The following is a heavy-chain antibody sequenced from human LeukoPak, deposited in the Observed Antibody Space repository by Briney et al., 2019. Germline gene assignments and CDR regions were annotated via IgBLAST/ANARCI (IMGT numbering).Heavy chain of an antibody. J-gene: IGHJ5*02. D-gene: IGHD3-16*01. CDR2: IKQDGSEK. V-gene: IGHV3-7*04. Sequence: GGSLRLSCSASGFIFSNYWMTWVRQAPGKGLEWVANIKQDGSEKYYVDSVKGRFTISRDNAKKSLYLEKNSLRAEDTAVYFCARDMIILQSWGQGTLVTVSS. CDR1: GFIFSNYW. CDR3: ARDMIILQS.